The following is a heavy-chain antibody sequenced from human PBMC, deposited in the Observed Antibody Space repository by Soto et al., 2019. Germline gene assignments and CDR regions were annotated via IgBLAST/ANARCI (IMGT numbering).Heavy chain of an antibody. V-gene: IGHV3-64*01. CDR1: GFTFSSYA. CDR3: ARDSSPMSNYELGYMDV. J-gene: IGHJ6*03. Sequence: GGSLRLSCAASGFTFSSYAMHWVRQAPGKGLEYVSAISSNGGSTYYANSVKGRFTISRDNSKNTLYLQMGSLRAEDMAVYYCARDSSPMSNYELGYMDVWGKGTTVTVSS. D-gene: IGHD4-4*01. CDR2: ISSNGGST.